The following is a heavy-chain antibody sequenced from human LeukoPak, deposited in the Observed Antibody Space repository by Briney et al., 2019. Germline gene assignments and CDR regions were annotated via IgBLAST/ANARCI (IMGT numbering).Heavy chain of an antibody. Sequence: SETLSLTCAVSGGSISSSNWWSWVRQPPGKGLEWIGEIYHSGSTNYNPSLKSRVTISVDKSKNQFSLKLSSVTAADTAVYYCARDSEAGSSWYRGWFDPWGQGTLVTVSS. V-gene: IGHV4-4*02. CDR2: IYHSGST. CDR1: GGSISSSNW. J-gene: IGHJ5*02. CDR3: ARDSEAGSSWYRGWFDP. D-gene: IGHD6-13*01.